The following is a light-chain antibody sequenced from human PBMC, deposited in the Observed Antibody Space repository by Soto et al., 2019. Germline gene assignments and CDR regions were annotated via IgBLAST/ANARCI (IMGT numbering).Light chain of an antibody. CDR1: QSVSSY. V-gene: IGKV3-20*01. Sequence: EIVLTQSPGTLSLSPGERATLSCRASQSVSSYLAWYQQKPGQAPRLLIYGASSRATGIPDRFSGSGSGTDFLLTISRLEPEDFAVYYCQQYGSSPPYTFGQGTKLEIK. J-gene: IGKJ2*01. CDR2: GAS. CDR3: QQYGSSPPYT.